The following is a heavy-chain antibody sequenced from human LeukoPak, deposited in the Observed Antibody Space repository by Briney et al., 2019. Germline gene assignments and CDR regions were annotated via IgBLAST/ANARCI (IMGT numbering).Heavy chain of an antibody. J-gene: IGHJ4*02. D-gene: IGHD3-10*01. CDR3: ARDYYYASGSSNFDY. CDR2: INPNSGGT. Sequence: ASVKVSCKASGYTFNGYYKHWVRQAPGQGLEWMGWINPNSGGTNYAQKFQGRVTMTRDTSINTAYMELSSLKSDDMAVYYCARDYYYASGSSNFDYWGPGTLVTVSS. CDR1: GYTFNGYY. V-gene: IGHV1-2*02.